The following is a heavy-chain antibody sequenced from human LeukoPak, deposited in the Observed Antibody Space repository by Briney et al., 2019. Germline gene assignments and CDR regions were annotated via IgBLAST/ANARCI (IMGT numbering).Heavy chain of an antibody. J-gene: IGHJ4*02. CDR2: IIPIFGTA. CDR1: GGTFSSYA. Sequence: SVKVSCNASGGTFSSYAISWVRQAPGQGLEWMGGIIPIFGTANYAQKFQSRVTITTDESTSTAYMELSSLRSDDTTVYYCASGANYYINYWGQGTLVTVSS. CDR3: ASGANYYINY. V-gene: IGHV1-69*05. D-gene: IGHD3-22*01.